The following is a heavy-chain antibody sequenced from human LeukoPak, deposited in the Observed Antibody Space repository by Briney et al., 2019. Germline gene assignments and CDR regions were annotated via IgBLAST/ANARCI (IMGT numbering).Heavy chain of an antibody. CDR1: GFTFSSYG. J-gene: IGHJ6*02. CDR3: AKALRYYGSGSYYPLTLNYYYYGMDV. CDR2: IRYDGSNK. V-gene: IGHV3-30*02. D-gene: IGHD3-10*01. Sequence: PGGSLRLSCAASGFTFSSYGMHWVRQAPGKGLEWVAFIRYDGSNKYYADSVKDRFTISRDNSKNTLYLQMNSLRAEDTAVYYCAKALRYYGSGSYYPLTLNYYYYGMDVWGQGTTVTVSS.